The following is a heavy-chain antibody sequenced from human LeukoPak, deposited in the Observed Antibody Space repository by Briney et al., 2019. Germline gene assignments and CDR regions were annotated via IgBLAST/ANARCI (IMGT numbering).Heavy chain of an antibody. CDR2: IYYSGST. CDR1: GGSFSGYY. Sequence: SETLSLTCAVYGGSFSGYYWSWIRQPPGKGLEWIGYIYYSGSTNYNPSLKSRVTISVDTSKNQFSLKLSSVTAADTAVYYCARLGSGGSSWPYYFDYWGQGTLVTVSS. V-gene: IGHV4-59*08. J-gene: IGHJ4*02. D-gene: IGHD6-13*01. CDR3: ARLGSGGSSWPYYFDY.